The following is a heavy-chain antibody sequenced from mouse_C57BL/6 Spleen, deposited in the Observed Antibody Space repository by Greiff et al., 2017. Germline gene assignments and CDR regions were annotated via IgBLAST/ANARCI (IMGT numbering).Heavy chain of an antibody. V-gene: IGHV5-4*01. CDR3: ARGDYDYEEEAYFDY. D-gene: IGHD2-4*01. CDR1: GFTFSSYA. J-gene: IGHJ2*01. Sequence: EVQGVESGGGLVKPGGSLKLSCAASGFTFSSYAMSWVRQTPEKRLEWVATISDGGSYTYYPDNVKGRFTISRDNAKNNLYMQMSHMKSEDTAMYYCARGDYDYEEEAYFDYWGQGTTLTVSS. CDR2: ISDGGSYT.